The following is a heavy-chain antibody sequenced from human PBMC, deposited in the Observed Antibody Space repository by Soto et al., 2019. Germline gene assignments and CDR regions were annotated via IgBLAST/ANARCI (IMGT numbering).Heavy chain of an antibody. D-gene: IGHD3-3*01. CDR1: GGSISSYY. CDR3: ARAPINTIFGVVPYYYGMDV. J-gene: IGHJ6*02. Sequence: SETLSLTCTVSGGSISSYYWSWIRQPAGKGLEWIGRIYTSGSTNYNPSLKSRVTMSVDTSKNQSSLKLSSVTAADTAVYYCARAPINTIFGVVPYYYGMDVWGQGTTVTVSS. CDR2: IYTSGST. V-gene: IGHV4-4*07.